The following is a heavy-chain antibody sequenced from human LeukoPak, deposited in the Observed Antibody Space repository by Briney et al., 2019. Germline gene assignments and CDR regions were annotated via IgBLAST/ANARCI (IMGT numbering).Heavy chain of an antibody. Sequence: PGRTLRLSCAASGFTFDDYAMHWVRQAPGKGLEWVSGISWNSGRTDYADSVKGRFTISRDNAKNSLYLQMNSLRDEDTAMYYCAKGLYYGSGLFDYWGQGTLVTVSS. J-gene: IGHJ4*02. V-gene: IGHV3-9*01. CDR1: GFTFDDYA. CDR2: ISWNSGRT. CDR3: AKGLYYGSGLFDY. D-gene: IGHD3-10*01.